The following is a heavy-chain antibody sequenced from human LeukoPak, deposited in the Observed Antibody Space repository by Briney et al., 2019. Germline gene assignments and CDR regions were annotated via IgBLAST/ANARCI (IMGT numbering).Heavy chain of an antibody. D-gene: IGHD4-17*01. V-gene: IGHV4-31*03. CDR2: IYYSGST. Sequence: SETLSLTCTVSGCSISSGGYYWSWIRQHPGKGLEWIGYIYYSGSTYYNPSLKSRVTISVDTSKNQFSLKLSPVTAADTAVYYCARDPTVTQGSFDIWGQGTMVTVSS. J-gene: IGHJ3*02. CDR1: GCSISSGGYY. CDR3: ARDPTVTQGSFDI.